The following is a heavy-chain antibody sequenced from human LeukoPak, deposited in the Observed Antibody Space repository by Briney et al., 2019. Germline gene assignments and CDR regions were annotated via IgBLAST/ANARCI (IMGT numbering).Heavy chain of an antibody. CDR2: ISGNGGST. J-gene: IGHJ4*02. CDR3: AREEWYYFDY. CDR1: GFTFSSYA. D-gene: IGHD3-3*01. V-gene: IGHV3-23*01. Sequence: GGSLRLSCAASGFTFSSYAMSWVRQAPGKGLERVSAISGNGGSTYYEDSVKGRFTISRDNSKNTLYLQMNSLRAEDMAVYYCAREEWYYFDYWGQGTLVTVSS.